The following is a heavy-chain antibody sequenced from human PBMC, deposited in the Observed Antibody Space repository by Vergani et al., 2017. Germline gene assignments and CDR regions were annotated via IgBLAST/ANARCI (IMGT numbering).Heavy chain of an antibody. Sequence: QVQLQESGPGLVKPSETLSLTCAVSGYSISSGYYWSWIRQPAGKGLEWIGRIYTSGSTNYNPSLKSRVTMAVDTSKNQFSLKLGSVTAADTAVYSCARGSGELRLVEAFDIWGQGTMVTVSS. CDR2: IYTSGST. J-gene: IGHJ3*02. CDR1: GYSISSGYY. V-gene: IGHV4-4*07. CDR3: ARGSGELRLVEAFDI. D-gene: IGHD1-26*01.